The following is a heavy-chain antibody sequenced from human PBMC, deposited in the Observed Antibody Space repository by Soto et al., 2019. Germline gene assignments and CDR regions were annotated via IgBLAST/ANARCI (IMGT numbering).Heavy chain of an antibody. CDR2: IYYSGST. D-gene: IGHD3-16*02. CDR1: GGSISSSSYY. Sequence: QLQLQESGPGLVKPSETLSLTCTVSGGSISSSSYYWGWIRQPPGKGLEWIGSIYYSGSTYYNPSLKIRVTISVDTSKNQFSLKLSSVTAADTAVXXXXXXXTGGGVIATFDYWGQGTLVTXSX. CDR3: XXXXTGGGVIATFDY. J-gene: IGHJ4*02. V-gene: IGHV4-39*01.